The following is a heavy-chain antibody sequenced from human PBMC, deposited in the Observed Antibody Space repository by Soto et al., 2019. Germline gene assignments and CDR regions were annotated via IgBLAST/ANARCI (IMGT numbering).Heavy chain of an antibody. D-gene: IGHD3-10*01. V-gene: IGHV1-69*02. CDR2: IIPTLGIA. CDR1: GGTFSSYT. CDR3: ASLLWFGGSAWFDP. Sequence: QVQLVQSGAEVKKPGSSVKVSCKASGGTFSSYTISWVRQAPGQGLEWMGRIIPTLGIANYAQKFQGRVTITTDKSTSTAYMELGGVRSEETAVYYCASLLWFGGSAWFDPWGQGTLVTVSS. J-gene: IGHJ5*02.